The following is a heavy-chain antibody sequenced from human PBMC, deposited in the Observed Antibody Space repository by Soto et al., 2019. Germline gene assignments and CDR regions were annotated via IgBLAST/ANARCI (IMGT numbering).Heavy chain of an antibody. V-gene: IGHV5-51*01. CDR1: GYSFSTYW. J-gene: IGHJ4*02. CDR3: ARRPFSSSGYYSNFDY. Sequence: GESLKISCKGSGYSFSTYWIAWVRQMPGKGLEWMGTIYPDDSDTRYSPSFQGHVTISADKSISTAYLQWSSLKASDTAMYYCARRPFSSSGYYSNFDYWGQGTLVTVSS. CDR2: IYPDDSDT. D-gene: IGHD3-22*01.